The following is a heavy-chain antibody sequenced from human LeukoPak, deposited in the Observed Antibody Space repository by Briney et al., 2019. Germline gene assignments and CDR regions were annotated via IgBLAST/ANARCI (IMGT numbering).Heavy chain of an antibody. V-gene: IGHV4-34*01. CDR2: INHSGST. CDR3: ARALRGSGYYYYYYMDV. D-gene: IGHD3-10*01. CDR1: GGSFSGYY. Sequence: AEPLSLLCAVYGGSFSGYYWSWIRQPPGKGLEWIGEINHSGSTNYNPSLKSRVTISVDTSKNQFSLKLSSVTAADTAVYYCARALRGSGYYYYYYMDVWGKGTTVTVSS. J-gene: IGHJ6*03.